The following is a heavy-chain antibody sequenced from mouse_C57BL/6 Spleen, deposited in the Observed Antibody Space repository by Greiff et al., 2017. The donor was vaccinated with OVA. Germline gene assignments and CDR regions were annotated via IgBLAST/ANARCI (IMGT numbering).Heavy chain of an antibody. J-gene: IGHJ2*01. CDR1: GYTFTSYW. CDR2: IYPGSGST. V-gene: IGHV1-55*01. Sequence: QVQLKQPGAELVKPGASVKMSCKASGYTFTSYWITWVKQRPGQGLEWIGDIYPGSGSTNYNEKFKSKATLTVDTSSSTAYMQLSSLTSEDSAVYYCARRGTTVVAAFDYWGQGTTLTVSS. CDR3: ARRGTTVVAAFDY. D-gene: IGHD1-1*01.